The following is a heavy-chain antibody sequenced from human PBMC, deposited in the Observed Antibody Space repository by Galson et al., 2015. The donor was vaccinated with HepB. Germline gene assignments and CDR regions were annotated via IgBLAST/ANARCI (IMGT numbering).Heavy chain of an antibody. Sequence: SLRLSCAASGFTFSYYGMHWVRQAPGQGLEWVALISYDGSKEYYGDSVKGRFIISRDSSKNTLYLQMNSLRAEDTAVYYCAKDALPTGYSYFDYWGQGTRVTVSS. CDR1: GFTFSYYG. CDR2: ISYDGSKE. J-gene: IGHJ4*02. V-gene: IGHV3-30*18. CDR3: AKDALPTGYSYFDY. D-gene: IGHD3-9*01.